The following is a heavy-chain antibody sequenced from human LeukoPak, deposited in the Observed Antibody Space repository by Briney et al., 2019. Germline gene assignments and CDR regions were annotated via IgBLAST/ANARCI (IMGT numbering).Heavy chain of an antibody. V-gene: IGHV2-70*11. J-gene: IGHJ4*02. D-gene: IGHD5-18*01. CDR3: ARNTHSYGYGYFDY. Sequence: SGPALVKPTQTLTLTCTFSGFSLSTSGMCVSWIRQPPGKALEWLARIDWDDDKYYSTFLKTRLTISKDTSKNQVVLTMTNMDPVDTATYYCARNTHSYGYGYFDYWGQGTLVTVSS. CDR1: GFSLSTSGMC. CDR2: IDWDDDK.